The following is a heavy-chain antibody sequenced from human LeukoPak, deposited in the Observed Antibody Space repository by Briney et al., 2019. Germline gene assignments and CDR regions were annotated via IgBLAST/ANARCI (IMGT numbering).Heavy chain of an antibody. CDR1: GGSISSGGYY. J-gene: IGHJ4*02. CDR3: ARDALERGYSGYVFDY. CDR2: IYYSGST. D-gene: IGHD5-12*01. V-gene: IGHV4-31*03. Sequence: SETLSLTCTVSGGSISSGGYYWSWIRQHPGKGLEWIGYIYYSGSTYYNPSLKSRVTISVDTSKNQFSLKLSSVTTADTAVYYCARDALERGYSGYVFDYWGQGTLVTVSS.